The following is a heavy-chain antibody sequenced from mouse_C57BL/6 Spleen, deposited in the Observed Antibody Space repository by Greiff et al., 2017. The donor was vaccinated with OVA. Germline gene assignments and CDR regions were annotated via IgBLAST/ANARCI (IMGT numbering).Heavy chain of an antibody. V-gene: IGHV1-55*01. CDR1: GYTFTSYW. J-gene: IGHJ3*01. CDR3: ARGGGDGYYPFAY. CDR2: IYPGSGST. D-gene: IGHD2-3*01. Sequence: QVQLQQPGAELVKPGASVKMSCKASGYTFTSYWLTWVKQRPGQGREWIGDIYPGSGSTNYNEKFKSKATLTVDTSSSTAYMQLSSLTSEDSAVYYCARGGGDGYYPFAYWGQGTLVTVSA.